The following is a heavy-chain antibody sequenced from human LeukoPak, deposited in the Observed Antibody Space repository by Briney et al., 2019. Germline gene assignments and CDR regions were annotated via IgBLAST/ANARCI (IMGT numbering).Heavy chain of an antibody. D-gene: IGHD3-3*01. CDR1: GGSISSYY. J-gene: IGHJ4*02. CDR3: AISGDDFWSGYPY. Sequence: PSETLSLTRTVSGGSISSYYWSWIRQPPGKGLEWIGYIYYSGSTNYNPSLKSRVTISVDTSKNQFSLKLSSVTAADTAVYYCAISGDDFWSGYPYWGQGTLVTVSS. CDR2: IYYSGST. V-gene: IGHV4-59*01.